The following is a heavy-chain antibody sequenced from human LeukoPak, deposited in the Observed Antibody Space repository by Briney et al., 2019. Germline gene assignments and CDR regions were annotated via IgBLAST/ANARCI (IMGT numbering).Heavy chain of an antibody. CDR3: ARDRGPSGSYYFDY. D-gene: IGHD1-26*01. J-gene: IGHJ4*01. CDR1: DYTFTIYG. V-gene: IGHV1-18*01. Sequence: ASVKVSCKTSDYTFTIYGITWVRQAPGQGLEWMGWISAYNGDTSYAQNLQGRVSMTTDTSTSTAYMELRSLGSDDTAIYYCARDRGPSGSYYFDYWGHGTLVTVSS. CDR2: ISAYNGDT.